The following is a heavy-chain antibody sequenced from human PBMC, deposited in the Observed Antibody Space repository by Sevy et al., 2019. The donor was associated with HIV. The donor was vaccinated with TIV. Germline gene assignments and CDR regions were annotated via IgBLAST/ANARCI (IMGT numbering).Heavy chain of an antibody. CDR2: TYYRSKGYN. CDR1: GDSVSSIRTS. CDR3: AERTNDVFYYGMDV. V-gene: IGHV6-1*01. Sequence: SQTLSLTCAISGDSVSSIRTSWNWIRQSPSRGLEWLGRTYYRSKGYNDYATSVKSRITINADTSKNQVSLQLNSVTPEDTAVYYCAERTNDVFYYGMDVWGQGTTVTVSS. J-gene: IGHJ6*02.